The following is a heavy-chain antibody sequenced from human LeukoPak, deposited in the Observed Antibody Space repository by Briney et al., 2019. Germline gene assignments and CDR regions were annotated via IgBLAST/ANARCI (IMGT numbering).Heavy chain of an antibody. V-gene: IGHV1-18*01. Sequence: GASVKVSCKASGYTFTSYGISWVRQAPGQGLEWMGWISAYNGNTNYAQKFQGRVTITADKSTSTAYMELSSLRSEDTAVYYCARAISLGGYWRSPSTDYYYYMDVWGKGTTVTVSS. CDR2: ISAYNGNT. D-gene: IGHD3-16*02. J-gene: IGHJ6*03. CDR1: GYTFTSYG. CDR3: ARAISLGGYWRSPSTDYYYYMDV.